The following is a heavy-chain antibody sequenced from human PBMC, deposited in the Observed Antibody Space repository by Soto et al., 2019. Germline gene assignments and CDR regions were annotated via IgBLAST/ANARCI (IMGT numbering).Heavy chain of an antibody. CDR2: TSSSSSTI. D-gene: IGHD3-22*01. Sequence: RSLRLSCPAPGFTFSSYRMNLVRQAPGKGLKWVSYTSSSSSTISYADSVKGPFTISRDNXKNSLYLQRNSLRDEDTAVYYCARGDYYDSTGMEVWGHGT. CDR1: GFTFSSYR. J-gene: IGHJ6*02. CDR3: ARGDYYDSTGMEV. V-gene: IGHV3-48*02.